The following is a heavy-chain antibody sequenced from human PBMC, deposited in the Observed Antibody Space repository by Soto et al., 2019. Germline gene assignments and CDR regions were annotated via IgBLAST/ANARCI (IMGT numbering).Heavy chain of an antibody. Sequence: GASAKVSCKASGYTYTSYYMHWVRQDPRQGLEWMGIINPSGGSTSYAQKFQGRVTMTRDTSTSTVYMELSSLRSEDTAVYYCARDWRGPSSSGWSDLFSLDYWGQGTLVTVSS. D-gene: IGHD6-19*01. V-gene: IGHV1-46*03. CDR3: ARDWRGPSSSGWSDLFSLDY. CDR1: GYTYTSYY. J-gene: IGHJ4*02. CDR2: INPSGGST.